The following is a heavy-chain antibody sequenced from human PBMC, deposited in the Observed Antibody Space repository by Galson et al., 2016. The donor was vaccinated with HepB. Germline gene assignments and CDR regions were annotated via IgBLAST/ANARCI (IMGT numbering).Heavy chain of an antibody. CDR1: GFTFTSYS. V-gene: IGHV3-48*02. CDR3: ARDPLGYSYALVRYFDY. J-gene: IGHJ4*02. D-gene: IGHD5-18*01. Sequence: SLRLSCAASGFTFTSYSMNWVRPVPGKGLEWVSYIGSSPGTVYYADSVKGRFTISRANAKNALYLQMNSLRDEDTAVYYCARDPLGYSYALVRYFDYWGQGTLVTVSS. CDR2: IGSSPGTV.